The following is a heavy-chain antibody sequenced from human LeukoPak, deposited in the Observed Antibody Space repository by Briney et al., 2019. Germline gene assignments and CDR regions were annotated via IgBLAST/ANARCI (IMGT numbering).Heavy chain of an antibody. CDR2: IRYDGSNK. D-gene: IGHD5/OR15-5a*01. CDR3: ARGPSVYHNT. Sequence: GGSLRLSCAASGFNFRSSGMHWVRQAPGKGLEWVAFIRYDGSNKYYADSVKGRFTISRDNSKNTLYLHVNSLRAEDTAVYYCARGPSVYHNTGGQGTLVTVSS. V-gene: IGHV3-30*02. J-gene: IGHJ4*02. CDR1: GFNFRSSG.